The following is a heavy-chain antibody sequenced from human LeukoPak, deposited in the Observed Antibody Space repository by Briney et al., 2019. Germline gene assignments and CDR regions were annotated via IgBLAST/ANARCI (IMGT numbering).Heavy chain of an antibody. D-gene: IGHD4-17*01. CDR1: GGSVSSGSYY. Sequence: SETLSLTCTVSGGSVSSGSYYWSWIRQPPGKGLEWIGYIYYSGSTNYNPSLKSRVTISVDTSKNQFSLKPSSVTAADTAVYYCARAGDYVFLDYWGQGTLVTVSS. J-gene: IGHJ4*02. CDR3: ARAGDYVFLDY. CDR2: IYYSGST. V-gene: IGHV4-61*01.